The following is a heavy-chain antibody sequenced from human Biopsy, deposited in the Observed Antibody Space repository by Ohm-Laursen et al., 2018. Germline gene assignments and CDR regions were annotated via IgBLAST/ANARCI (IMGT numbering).Heavy chain of an antibody. CDR3: ASAGYNPDWNFDL. J-gene: IGHJ2*01. Sequence: SHALSLTYTVSVRPIDRYYWIRTPQPPGKALMWIGYIYFTGKTSYNPSLKSRVTMSLNTSKKQFPLRLSSVTAADTAVYYCASAGYNPDWNFDLWGRGTRVTVSS. D-gene: IGHD5-24*01. CDR2: IYFTGKT. V-gene: IGHV4-59*07. CDR1: VRPIDRYY.